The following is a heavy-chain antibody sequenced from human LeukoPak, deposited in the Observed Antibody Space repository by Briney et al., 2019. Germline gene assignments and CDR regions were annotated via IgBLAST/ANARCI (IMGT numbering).Heavy chain of an antibody. D-gene: IGHD2/OR15-2a*01. CDR1: GGSISSYY. V-gene: IGHV4-59*12. CDR3: ARDREYINWFDP. Sequence: SETLSLTCTVSGGSISSYYWSWIRQPPGKGLEWIGYIYYSGSTNYNPSLKSRVTISVDTSKNQFSLKLSSVTAADTAVYYCARDREYINWFDPWGQGTLVTVSS. J-gene: IGHJ5*02. CDR2: IYYSGST.